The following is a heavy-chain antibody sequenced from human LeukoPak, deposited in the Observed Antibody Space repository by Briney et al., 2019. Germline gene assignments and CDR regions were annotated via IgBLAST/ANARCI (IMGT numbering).Heavy chain of an antibody. CDR3: ARAGPGLRKSEYVDY. D-gene: IGHD5-12*01. J-gene: IGHJ4*02. V-gene: IGHV1-18*01. CDR2: ISAYNGKT. Sequence: APVKVSCKASGYTFNNFGISWVRQAPGQGLEWMGWISAYNGKTNYAQKLQGRVTMTTDTSTSTAYMELRSLRSDDTAVYYCARAGPGLRKSEYVDYWGQGTLVTVSS. CDR1: GYTFNNFG.